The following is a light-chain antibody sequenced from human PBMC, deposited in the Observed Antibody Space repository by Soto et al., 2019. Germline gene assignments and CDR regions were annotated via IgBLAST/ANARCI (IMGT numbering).Light chain of an antibody. Sequence: DIQMTQSPSSLSASVGDRVTITCRASQSISSYLNWYQQKPGKAPKLLIYAASSLQSGVPSRFSGSGSGTDFTLTISSLQREEFATYYCQQSYSTPYTFGQGTKLEIK. CDR2: AAS. CDR1: QSISSY. CDR3: QQSYSTPYT. J-gene: IGKJ2*01. V-gene: IGKV1-39*01.